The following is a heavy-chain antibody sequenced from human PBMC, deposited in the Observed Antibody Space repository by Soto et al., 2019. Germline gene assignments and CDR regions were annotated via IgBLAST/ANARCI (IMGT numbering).Heavy chain of an antibody. D-gene: IGHD6-13*01. CDR3: AKDGSRMAAAAFFDY. CDR1: GFTFSSYA. CDR2: ISGSGGST. J-gene: IGHJ4*02. Sequence: PGRSLRLSCAAFGFTFSSYAMSWVRQAPGKGLEWVSAISGSGGSTYYADSVKGRFTSSRDNSKNTLYLQMNSLRAEDTAVYYCAKDGSRMAAAAFFDYWGQGTQVTVSS. V-gene: IGHV3-23*01.